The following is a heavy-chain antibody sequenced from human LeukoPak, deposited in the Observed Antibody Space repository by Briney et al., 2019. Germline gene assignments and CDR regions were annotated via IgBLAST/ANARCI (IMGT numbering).Heavy chain of an antibody. CDR2: IWYDGSNK. J-gene: IGHJ4*02. Sequence: GRSLRLSCAASGFTFSSYGMHWVRQAPGKGLEWVAVIWYDGSNKYYADSVKGRLTISRDNSKNTLYLQMNSLRAEDTAVYYCAKSEPYRAYFDYWGQGTLVTVSS. V-gene: IGHV3-33*06. D-gene: IGHD1-14*01. CDR1: GFTFSSYG. CDR3: AKSEPYRAYFDY.